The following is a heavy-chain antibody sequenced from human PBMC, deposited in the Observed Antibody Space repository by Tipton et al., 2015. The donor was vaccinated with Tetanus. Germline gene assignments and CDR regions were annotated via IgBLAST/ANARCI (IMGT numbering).Heavy chain of an antibody. Sequence: TLSLTCTVSGGSISSGGFSWHWIRQPPGKALEWIGHIYDSGISYSNPSLKSRVTISVDRTKNQFSLSLSSETTADTAMYYCARGLLKYGSCRASDLWGQGTMVTVSS. CDR2: IYDSGIS. D-gene: IGHD3-22*01. CDR1: GGSISSGGFS. CDR3: ARGLLKYGSCRASDL. J-gene: IGHJ5*02. V-gene: IGHV4-30-2*01.